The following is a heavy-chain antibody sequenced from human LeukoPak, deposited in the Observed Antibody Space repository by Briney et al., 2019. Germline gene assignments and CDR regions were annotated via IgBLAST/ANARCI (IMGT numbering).Heavy chain of an antibody. CDR3: ARELKVGNTGYYFDS. CDR2: ISYSGSP. CDR1: GGSISSYY. D-gene: IGHD2/OR15-2a*01. Sequence: PSETLSLTCIVSGGSISSYYWSWIRQPPGKGLEWIGYISYSGSPNYNPSLKSRVTISVDTSKNQFSLKLSSVTAADTAVYYCARELKVGNTGYYFDSWGQGTLVTVSS. J-gene: IGHJ4*02. V-gene: IGHV4-59*01.